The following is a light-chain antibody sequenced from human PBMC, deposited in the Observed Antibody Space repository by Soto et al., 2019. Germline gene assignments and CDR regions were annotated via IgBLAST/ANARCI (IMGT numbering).Light chain of an antibody. Sequence: EIVLTQSPGTLSLSPGERATLSCRASQSVSSSYLAWYQQKPGQDPRLLIYGASSRATGIPDRFSGSGCGTDFTLTISRLEREDFAVYYCQEDGSSPYTFGQGTLTVIK. CDR1: QSVSSSY. J-gene: IGKJ2*01. CDR3: QEDGSSPYT. CDR2: GAS. V-gene: IGKV3-20*01.